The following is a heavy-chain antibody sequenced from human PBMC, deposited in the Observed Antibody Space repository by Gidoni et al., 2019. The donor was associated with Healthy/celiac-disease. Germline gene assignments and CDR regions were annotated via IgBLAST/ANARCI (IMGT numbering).Heavy chain of an antibody. CDR3: ARGFSSGLTGDY. D-gene: IGHD6-19*01. CDR2: IYTSGST. V-gene: IGHV4-61*02. CDR1: GGSISSGSYY. Sequence: QVQLQESGPGLVKPSQTLSLTCTVSGGSISSGSYYWSWIRQPAGKGLEWIGRIYTSGSTNYNPSLKSRVTISVDTSKNQFSLKLSSVTAADTAVYYCARGFSSGLTGDYWGQGTLVTVSS. J-gene: IGHJ4*02.